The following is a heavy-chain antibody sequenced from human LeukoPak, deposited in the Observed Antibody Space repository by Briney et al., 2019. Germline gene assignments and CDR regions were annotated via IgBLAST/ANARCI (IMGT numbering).Heavy chain of an antibody. CDR2: IYSGGTT. CDR1: GFPVKSRY. D-gene: IGHD3-3*01. CDR3: ASLEGGPSDGR. Sequence: GSLRLSCEVSGFPVKSRYMTWVRQPPGKGLECVAVIYSGGTTYHIDSVKGRFTISRDISKSTMYLEMKNLRVEDTATYYCASLEGGPSDGRWGQGTLVIVSS. V-gene: IGHV3-53*01. J-gene: IGHJ4*02.